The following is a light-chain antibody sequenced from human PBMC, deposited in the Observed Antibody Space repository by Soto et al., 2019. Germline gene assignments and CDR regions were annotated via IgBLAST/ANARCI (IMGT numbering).Light chain of an antibody. CDR1: QSISSW. CDR2: DAS. J-gene: IGKJ1*01. CDR3: QQYNSYSWT. Sequence: DIQMTQSPSTLSASVGDRVTITCRASQSISSWLAWYQQKPGKAPKLLIYDASSLESGVPSRFSGSGSGTKFTLTTSSLQPDDFATYCCQQYNSYSWTFGQGTKVEIK. V-gene: IGKV1-5*01.